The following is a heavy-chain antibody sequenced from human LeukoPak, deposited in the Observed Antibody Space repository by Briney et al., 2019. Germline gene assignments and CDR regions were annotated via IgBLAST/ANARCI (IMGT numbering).Heavy chain of an antibody. CDR3: ASNYFSDAFDI. V-gene: IGHV4-59*01. CDR1: GVSISSYY. D-gene: IGHD3-3*01. Sequence: SETLSLTCTVSGVSISSYYWSWIRQPPGKGLEWIGYMYHSGSTNYNPSLKSRVTISVDTSKNQFSLKLSSVTAADTAVYYCASNYFSDAFDIWGQGTMVTVSS. CDR2: MYHSGST. J-gene: IGHJ3*02.